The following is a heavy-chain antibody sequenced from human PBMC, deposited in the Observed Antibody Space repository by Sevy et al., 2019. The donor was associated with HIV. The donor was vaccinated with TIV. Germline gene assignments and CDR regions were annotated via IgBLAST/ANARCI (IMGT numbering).Heavy chain of an antibody. CDR2: INNDGSVR. J-gene: IGHJ4*02. Sequence: GGSLRLSCKCSGFSLSAYWMHWVRQIPDKGLDWVSHINNDGSVRQYADSVKGRFTISRDNVRNSLYLQMESLRAEDAGVYYCARGIGKSGAFWGQGTLVTDSS. CDR3: ARGIGKSGAF. CDR1: GFSLSAYW. D-gene: IGHD1-26*01. V-gene: IGHV3-74*01.